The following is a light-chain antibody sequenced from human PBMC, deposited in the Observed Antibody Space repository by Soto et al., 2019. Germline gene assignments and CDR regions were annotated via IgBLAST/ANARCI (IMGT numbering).Light chain of an antibody. Sequence: EIVMTQSPATLSVSPGERATLSCRASQSVSSNLAWYQQKPAQAPRVLIYGPSTRATGIPARFSGSGSGTEFTLTIGSLESEDFAVYYCKQFNSWPGTFGQGSKVEIK. J-gene: IGKJ1*01. CDR3: KQFNSWPGT. CDR1: QSVSSN. CDR2: GPS. V-gene: IGKV3-15*01.